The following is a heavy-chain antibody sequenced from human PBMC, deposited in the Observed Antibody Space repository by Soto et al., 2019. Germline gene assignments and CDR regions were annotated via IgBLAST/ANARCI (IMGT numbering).Heavy chain of an antibody. CDR3: AREKDYDILHVYKRAGGLDY. CDR2: INPNTGAT. Sequence: GASVKVSCKASGYSFTGYFVHWVRQAPGPGLEWMGWINPNTGATKYAQKFQGRVTMTRDTSITTAYMELSRLRSDDTAVYYCAREKDYDILHVYKRAGGLDYWGQGTQVTAPQ. D-gene: IGHD3-9*01. J-gene: IGHJ4*02. CDR1: GYSFTGYF. V-gene: IGHV1-2*02.